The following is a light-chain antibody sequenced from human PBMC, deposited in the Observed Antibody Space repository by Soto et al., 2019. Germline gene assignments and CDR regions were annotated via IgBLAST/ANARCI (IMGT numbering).Light chain of an antibody. J-gene: IGKJ4*01. V-gene: IGKV1-33*01. Sequence: DIQMTQSPSSLSASVGDRVTITCQARQGISNSLNWYQQKPGKAPKLLIYDASNLETGVPSRFSGSGSGTDFTFTISNLQPEAIATYCYHSGLPFGGGTKVEIK. CDR2: DAS. CDR1: QGISNS. CDR3: HSGLP.